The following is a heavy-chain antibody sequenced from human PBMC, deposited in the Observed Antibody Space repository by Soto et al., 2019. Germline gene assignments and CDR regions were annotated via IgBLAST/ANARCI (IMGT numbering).Heavy chain of an antibody. CDR3: AREIRDYDILTGYYSSSGPDY. D-gene: IGHD3-9*01. CDR1: GFTFSSYS. J-gene: IGHJ4*02. V-gene: IGHV3-48*02. Sequence: GSLRLSCAASGFTFSSYSMNWVRQAPGKGLEWVSYISSSSSTIYYADSVKGRFTISRDNAKNSLYLQMNSLRDEDTAVYYCAREIRDYDILTGYYSSSGPDYWGQGTLVTVSS. CDR2: ISSSSSTI.